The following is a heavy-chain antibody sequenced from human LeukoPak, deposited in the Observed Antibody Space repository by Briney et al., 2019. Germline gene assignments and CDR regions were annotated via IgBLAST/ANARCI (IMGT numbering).Heavy chain of an antibody. CDR1: GFTFSSYG. J-gene: IGHJ4*02. Sequence: PGRSLRLSCAASGFTFSSYGMHWVRQAPGKGLEWVGRIKSKTDGGTTDYAAPVKGRFTISRDDSKNTLYLQLNSLKTEDTAVYYCTTESRLRFLEWLLSGGSFDYWGQGTLVTVSS. CDR2: IKSKTDGGTT. CDR3: TTESRLRFLEWLLSGGSFDY. D-gene: IGHD3-3*01. V-gene: IGHV3-15*01.